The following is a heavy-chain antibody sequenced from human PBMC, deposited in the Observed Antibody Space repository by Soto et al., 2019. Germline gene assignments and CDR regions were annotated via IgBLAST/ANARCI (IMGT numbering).Heavy chain of an antibody. CDR1: GYTFTSYG. V-gene: IGHV1-18*01. CDR3: ARVEDGYNLIDY. CDR2: ISAYNGNT. Sequence: QVQLVQSGAEANKPGALVQVSCKASGYTFTSYGISWVRQAPGQGLEWMGWISAYNGNTNYAQKLKGRVTMTTDTSTSTAYMELTSLRSDDTAVYYCARVEDGYNLIDYWGQGTLVTVSS. J-gene: IGHJ4*02. D-gene: IGHD5-12*01.